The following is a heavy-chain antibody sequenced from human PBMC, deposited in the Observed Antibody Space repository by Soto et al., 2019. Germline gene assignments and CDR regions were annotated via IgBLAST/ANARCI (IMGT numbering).Heavy chain of an antibody. CDR3: ATVLITMVRGVIINFDY. J-gene: IGHJ4*02. CDR2: FDPEDGET. D-gene: IGHD3-10*01. Sequence: ASVKVSCKVSGYTLTELSMHWVRQAPGKGLERMGGFDPEDGETIYAQKFQGRVTMTEDTSTDTAYMELSSLRSEDTAVYYCATVLITMVRGVIINFDYWGQGTLVTVSS. CDR1: GYTLTELS. V-gene: IGHV1-24*01.